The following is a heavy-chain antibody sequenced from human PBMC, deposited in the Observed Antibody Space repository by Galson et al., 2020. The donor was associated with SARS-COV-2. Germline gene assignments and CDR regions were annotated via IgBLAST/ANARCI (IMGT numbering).Heavy chain of an antibody. D-gene: IGHD3-3*01. Sequence: ASVTVSCKASGYTFTNYGISWVRPAPGQGLEWMGWISAYNGNTNYAQKIQGRVTMTTDTSTSTAYMELRSLRSDDTAVYYCARDPVDFWGWFDPWGQGTLVTVSS. J-gene: IGHJ5*02. CDR1: GYTFTNYG. V-gene: IGHV1-18*04. CDR2: ISAYNGNT. CDR3: ARDPVDFWGWFDP.